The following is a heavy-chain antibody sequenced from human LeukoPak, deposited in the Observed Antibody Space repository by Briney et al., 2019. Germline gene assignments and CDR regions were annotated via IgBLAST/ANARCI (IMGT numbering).Heavy chain of an antibody. D-gene: IGHD6-13*01. CDR1: GYTFTGYY. CDR2: INPNSGGT. J-gene: IGHJ4*02. CDR3: ERADSSSSNGY. Sequence: ASVKLSCKASGYTFTGYYMHWVRQAPGQGLEWMGWINPNSGGTNYAQKVQGRLIMTRDTSVSTAYMELSRLRSEDTAVYYCERADSSSSNGYWGRGPLVTVSS. V-gene: IGHV1-2*02.